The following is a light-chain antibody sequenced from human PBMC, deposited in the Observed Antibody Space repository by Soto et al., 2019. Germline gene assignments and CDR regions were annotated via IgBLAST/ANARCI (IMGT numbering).Light chain of an antibody. V-gene: IGLV2-14*01. J-gene: IGLJ1*01. CDR2: EVS. Sequence: QSALTQPASVSGSPGQSITISCTGASTDVGDYDYVSWYQHRPGKAPKLIIYEVSNRPSGVSNRFSGSKSGNTASLTISALQAEDEADYYCSSYTTINYVFGTGTKVDRP. CDR1: STDVGDYDY. CDR3: SSYTTINYV.